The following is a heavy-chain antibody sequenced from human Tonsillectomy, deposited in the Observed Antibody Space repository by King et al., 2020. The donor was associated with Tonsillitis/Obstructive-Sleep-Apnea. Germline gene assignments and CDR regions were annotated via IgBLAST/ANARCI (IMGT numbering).Heavy chain of an antibody. CDR3: SRGGYDFWTGYPVFDYYYGMDV. CDR1: GFTFTSYA. CDR2: ISNDGRST. J-gene: IGHJ6*02. V-gene: IGHV3-64*07. D-gene: IGHD3-3*01. Sequence: VQLVESGGGLVQPGGSLRLSCAASGFTFTSYAMHWVRQAPGKGLEYVSAISNDGRSTFYADSVKDRFNISRDNSKNTLYLQMGGLRADDMAVYYCSRGGYDFWTGYPVFDYYYGMDVWGQGTTVTVSS.